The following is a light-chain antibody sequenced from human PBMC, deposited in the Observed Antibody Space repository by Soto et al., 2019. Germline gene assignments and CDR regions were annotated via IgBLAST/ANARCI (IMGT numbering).Light chain of an antibody. V-gene: IGKV1-27*01. CDR3: QKYNSAPPLT. CDR2: AAS. Sequence: DIQMPPSPSSLSAYVGDRVTITCRACHGISNYLAWYQQKPGKGPKLLIYAASTLQSGVPSRFSGSGSGTDFTLTISSLQPEDGATYYCQKYNSAPPLTFGGGTKVEIK. CDR1: HGISNY. J-gene: IGKJ4*01.